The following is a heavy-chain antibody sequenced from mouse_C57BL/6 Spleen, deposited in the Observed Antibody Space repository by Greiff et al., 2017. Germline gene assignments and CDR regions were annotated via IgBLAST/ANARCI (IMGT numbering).Heavy chain of an antibody. J-gene: IGHJ2*01. CDR3: AREGEQLGSFDY. V-gene: IGHV1-80*01. Sequence: QVQLQQSGAELVKPGASVKISCKASGYAFSSYWMNWVKQRPGKGLEWIGLIYPGDGDTNYNGKFKSKATLTGDKSSSTAYMQLSSLTSEDSAVYYCAREGEQLGSFDYWGQGTTLTVSS. CDR2: IYPGDGDT. D-gene: IGHD4-1*02. CDR1: GYAFSSYW.